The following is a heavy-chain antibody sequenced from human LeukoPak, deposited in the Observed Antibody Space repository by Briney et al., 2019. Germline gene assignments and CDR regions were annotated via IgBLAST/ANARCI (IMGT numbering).Heavy chain of an antibody. V-gene: IGHV4-4*02. D-gene: IGHD4-11*01. CDR2: INHSGST. CDR1: GVSIGSGGY. Sequence: PSGTLSLTCAVSGVSIGSGGYWSWVRQPPGQGLEWIGEINHSGSTNYNPSLKSRVTISVDTSKNQFSLKLSSVTAADTAVYYCARERFNSVYSTYNWFDPWGQGTLVTVSS. J-gene: IGHJ5*02. CDR3: ARERFNSVYSTYNWFDP.